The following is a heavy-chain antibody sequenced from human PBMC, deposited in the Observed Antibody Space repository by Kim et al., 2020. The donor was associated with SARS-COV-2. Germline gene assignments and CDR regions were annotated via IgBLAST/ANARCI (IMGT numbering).Heavy chain of an antibody. D-gene: IGHD2-21*02. CDR3: ARGKCGGDCYSNWFDP. Sequence: GGSLRLSCAASGFTVSSNYMSWVRQAPGKGLEWVSVIYSGGSTYYADSVKGRFTISRDNSKNTLYLQMNSLRAEDTAVYYCARGKCGGDCYSNWFDPWGQGTLVTVSS. V-gene: IGHV3-66*01. CDR1: GFTVSSNY. J-gene: IGHJ5*02. CDR2: IYSGGST.